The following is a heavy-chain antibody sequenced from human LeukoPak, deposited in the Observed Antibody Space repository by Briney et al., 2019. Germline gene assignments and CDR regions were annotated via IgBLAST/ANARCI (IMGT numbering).Heavy chain of an antibody. CDR3: ARDRFVGFFDY. Sequence: SETLSLTCTVSGGSISSYYWSWIRQPPGKGLEWIGYIYYSGSTNYNPSLKSRVTISVDTSKNQFSLKLSSVTAADTAVYYCARDRFVGFFDYWGQGTLVTVSS. D-gene: IGHD3-10*01. V-gene: IGHV4-59*01. J-gene: IGHJ4*02. CDR1: GGSISSYY. CDR2: IYYSGST.